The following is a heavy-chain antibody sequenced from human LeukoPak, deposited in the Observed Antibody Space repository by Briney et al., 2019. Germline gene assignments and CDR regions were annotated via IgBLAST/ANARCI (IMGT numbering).Heavy chain of an antibody. V-gene: IGHV1-8*03. CDR1: GYTFTSYD. Sequence: ASVKVSCKASGYTFTSYDINWVRQATGQGLEWMGWMNPNSGNTGYAQKFQGRVTITRNTSISTAYMELSSLRSEDTAVYYCACTGPHYDFWSGYYSNDAFDIWGQGTMVTVSS. CDR3: ACTGPHYDFWSGYYSNDAFDI. J-gene: IGHJ3*02. D-gene: IGHD3-3*01. CDR2: MNPNSGNT.